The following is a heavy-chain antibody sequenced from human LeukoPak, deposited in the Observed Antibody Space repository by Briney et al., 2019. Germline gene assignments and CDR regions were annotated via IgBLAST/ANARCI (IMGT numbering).Heavy chain of an antibody. CDR2: IRYDGSDK. CDR3: AKRAVAGDDAFDI. Sequence: GGSLRLSCAASGFTFRDYGMHWVRQAPGKGLEWVAFIRYDGSDKYYPDSVKGRFTISRDNSKNTLYLQMNSLRAEDTAVYYCAKRAVAGDDAFDIWGQGTMVTVSS. CDR1: GFTFRDYG. J-gene: IGHJ3*02. V-gene: IGHV3-30*02. D-gene: IGHD6-19*01.